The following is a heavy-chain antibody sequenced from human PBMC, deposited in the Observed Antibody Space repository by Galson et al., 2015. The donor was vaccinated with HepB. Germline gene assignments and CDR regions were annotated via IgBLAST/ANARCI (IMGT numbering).Heavy chain of an antibody. V-gene: IGHV1-69*13. CDR1: GGTFSSYA. Sequence: SVKVSCKASGGTFSSYAISWVRQAPGQGLEWMGGIIPIFGTANYAQKFQGRVTITADESTSTAYMELSSLRSEDTAVYYCARSDSLAYCGGDCYHDYYYYGMDVWGQGTTVTVSS. CDR2: IIPIFGTA. D-gene: IGHD2-21*02. CDR3: ARSDSLAYCGGDCYHDYYYYGMDV. J-gene: IGHJ6*02.